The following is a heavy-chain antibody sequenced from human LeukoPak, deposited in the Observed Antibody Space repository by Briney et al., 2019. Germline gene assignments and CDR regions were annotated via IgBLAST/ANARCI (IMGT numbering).Heavy chain of an antibody. Sequence: GGSLRLSCAASGFTFSSYAMHWVRQAPGKGLEWVAVISYDGSNKYYADSVKGRFTISRDNSKNTLYLQMNSLRAEDTAVYYCARDFEYSSSASFDYWGQGTLVTVSS. V-gene: IGHV3-30-3*01. CDR1: GFTFSSYA. D-gene: IGHD6-6*01. CDR3: ARDFEYSSSASFDY. CDR2: ISYDGSNK. J-gene: IGHJ4*02.